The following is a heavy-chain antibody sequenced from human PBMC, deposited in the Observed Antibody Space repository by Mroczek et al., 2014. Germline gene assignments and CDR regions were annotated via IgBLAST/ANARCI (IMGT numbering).Heavy chain of an antibody. Sequence: QVQLVESGAEVKKPGASVKVSCKASGYTFTSYGISWVRQAPGQGLEWMGWISAYNGNTNYAQKLQGRATMTTDTSTSTAYMELRSLRSDDTAVYYCARDRGCSSTSCYSKYGWFDPWGQGTLVTVSS. CDR2: ISAYNGNT. J-gene: IGHJ5*02. V-gene: IGHV1-18*01. D-gene: IGHD2-2*01. CDR3: ARDRGCSSTSCYSKYGWFDP. CDR1: GYTFTSYG.